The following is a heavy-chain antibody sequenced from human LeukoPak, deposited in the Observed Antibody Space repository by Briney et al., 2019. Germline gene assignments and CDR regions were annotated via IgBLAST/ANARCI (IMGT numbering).Heavy chain of an antibody. CDR2: TKQDGSQK. J-gene: IGHJ4*02. D-gene: IGHD6-6*01. Sequence: GGSLRLSCTASGFTFSDYWMTWVRQAPGKGPEWVANTKQDGSQKYYVDSERGRFTISRDNAKNSLFLQMNGLRAEDTAVYYCARRGGSSSRRSPIDYWGQGTLVTVSS. CDR3: ARRGGSSSRRSPIDY. CDR1: GFTFSDYW. V-gene: IGHV3-7*01.